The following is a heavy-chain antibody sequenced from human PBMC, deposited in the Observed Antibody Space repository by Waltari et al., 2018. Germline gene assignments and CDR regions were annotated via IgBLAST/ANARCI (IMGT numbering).Heavy chain of an antibody. Sequence: EVQLVESGGGLVQPGGSLRLSCGASGFSFGSVEMIWVRQAPGKGLEWVSYITTSDRSIYYADSVKGRFTISRDNAKNSLYLQMNSLRAEDMAVYYCARVGGYYYYYMDVWGKGTTVTVSS. CDR2: ITTSDRSI. CDR1: GFSFGSVE. D-gene: IGHD3-16*01. V-gene: IGHV3-48*03. J-gene: IGHJ6*03. CDR3: ARVGGYYYYYMDV.